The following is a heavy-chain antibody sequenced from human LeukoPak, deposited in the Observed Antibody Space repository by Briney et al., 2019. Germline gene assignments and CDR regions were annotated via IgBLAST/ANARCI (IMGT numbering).Heavy chain of an antibody. D-gene: IGHD4/OR15-4a*01. V-gene: IGHV4-59*11. J-gene: IGHJ2*01. Sequence: SETLSLTCTVPGGSICSHFWSWIRQPPGEGLEWMGYLYYSGSTNYNPSLKCRVTISGHTSKHQFSLKLSTVTAADTAVYYCARRTMVADWSFGLWGRGTQVTVSS. CDR2: LYYSGST. CDR3: ARRTMVADWSFGL. CDR1: GGSICSHF.